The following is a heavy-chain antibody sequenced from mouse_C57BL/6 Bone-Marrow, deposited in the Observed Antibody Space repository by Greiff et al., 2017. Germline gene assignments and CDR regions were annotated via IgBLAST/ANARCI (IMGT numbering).Heavy chain of an antibody. Sequence: QVQLKESGPGLVAPSQSLSITCTVSGFSLTSYAISWVRQPPGKGLEWLGVIWTGGGTNYNSALKSRLSIRTDNSKSHVFLKMNSLQTDDTARYYLDRKEDYYGSRGTYYAMDYWGQGTSVTVSS. CDR2: IWTGGGT. J-gene: IGHJ4*01. CDR3: DRKEDYYGSRGTYYAMDY. V-gene: IGHV2-9-1*01. CDR1: GFSLTSYA. D-gene: IGHD1-1*01.